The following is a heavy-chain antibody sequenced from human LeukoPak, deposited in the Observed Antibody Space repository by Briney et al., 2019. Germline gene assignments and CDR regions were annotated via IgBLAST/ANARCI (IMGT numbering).Heavy chain of an antibody. D-gene: IGHD4-17*01. CDR3: ARGHGDPPEHFQH. J-gene: IGHJ1*01. CDR2: IYSGGST. Sequence: GGSLRLSCAASEFTVSGNYMSWVRQAPGKGLEWVSIIYSGGSTYYADSVKGRFTISRDNSKNTVYYQMNSLRAEDTAVSYCARGHGDPPEHFQHWGQGTKVTVSS. CDR1: EFTVSGNY. V-gene: IGHV3-66*01.